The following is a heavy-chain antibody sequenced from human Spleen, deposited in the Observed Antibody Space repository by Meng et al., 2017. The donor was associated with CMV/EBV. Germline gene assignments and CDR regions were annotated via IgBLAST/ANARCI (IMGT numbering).Heavy chain of an antibody. CDR3: ARAVRSSHFDY. Sequence: CTVSRGSVSGGGYYWSWIRQPQGKGLEWIGYIYYSGSTNYNSSLKSRVTISIDTSKNQFSLKLRSVTAADTAVYYCARAVRSSHFDYWGQGTLVTVSS. D-gene: IGHD4-17*01. CDR1: RGSVSGGGYY. J-gene: IGHJ4*02. CDR2: IYYSGST. V-gene: IGHV4-61*08.